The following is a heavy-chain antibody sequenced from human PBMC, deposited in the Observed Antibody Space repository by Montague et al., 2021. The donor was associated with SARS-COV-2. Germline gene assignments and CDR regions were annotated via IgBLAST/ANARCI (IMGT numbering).Heavy chain of an antibody. Sequence: SETLSLTCTVSGGSVSSSPYYWGWIRQPPGRGLEWVGSISYSGRTYFSPSLKSRLTISVDSSENQFSLRLSSVTAADTAVYYCASSYYYGSGTYVYNYYTDVWGKGTTVTVSS. CDR2: ISYSGRT. J-gene: IGHJ6*03. D-gene: IGHD3-10*01. CDR1: GGSVSSSPYY. CDR3: ASSYYYGSGTYVYNYYTDV. V-gene: IGHV4-39*01.